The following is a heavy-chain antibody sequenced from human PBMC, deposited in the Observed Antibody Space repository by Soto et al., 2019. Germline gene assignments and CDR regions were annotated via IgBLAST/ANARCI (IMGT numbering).Heavy chain of an antibody. Sequence: GGSLRLSCAASGFTFSSYWMHWVRQAPGKGLVWVSRINSDGSSTSYADSVKGRFTISRDNAENTLYLQMNSLRAEDTAVYNWERDWRPAAGRGRSYYYYYYMAFGGKGTRVTVS. CDR3: ERDWRPAAGRGRSYYYYYYMAF. D-gene: IGHD6-13*01. CDR2: INSDGSST. J-gene: IGHJ6*03. V-gene: IGHV3-74*01. CDR1: GFTFSSYW.